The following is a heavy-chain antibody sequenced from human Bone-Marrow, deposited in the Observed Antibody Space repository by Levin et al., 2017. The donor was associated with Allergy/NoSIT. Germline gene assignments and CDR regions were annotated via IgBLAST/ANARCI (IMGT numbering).Heavy chain of an antibody. V-gene: IGHV4-38-2*02. CDR3: AREDTGFLMDV. CDR1: GYSIGSGYF. Sequence: SETLSLTCAVSGYSIGSGYFWGWVRQSPGKGLEWIGSIYHSGSTYHNPSLKSRVTISVDTSQNQLSLKLRSVTAADTAVYFCAREDTGFLMDVWGQGTTVTVSS. CDR2: IYHSGST. D-gene: IGHD5-18*01. J-gene: IGHJ6*02.